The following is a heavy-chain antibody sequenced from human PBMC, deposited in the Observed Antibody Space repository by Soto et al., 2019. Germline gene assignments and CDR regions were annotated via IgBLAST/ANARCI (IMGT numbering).Heavy chain of an antibody. D-gene: IGHD1-1*01. CDR3: ARGVLDHYATDV. CDR2: IYFSGTT. CDR1: GGSIKNRGCC. V-gene: IGHV4-31*11. Sequence: SQTLPLTCAVSGGSIKNRGCCWTWIRQHPTKGLEWIGYIYFSGTTWYNPSLKSRVVMSVDLSQNQFSLNLTSVTAADTAVYFCARGVLDHYATDVWARGPRSPSP. J-gene: IGHJ6*02.